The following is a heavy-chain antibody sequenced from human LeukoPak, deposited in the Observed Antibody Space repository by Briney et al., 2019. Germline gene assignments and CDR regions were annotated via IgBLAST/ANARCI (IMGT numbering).Heavy chain of an antibody. CDR3: ARQGRSYINPNRGWFDP. V-gene: IGHV3-21*06. CDR1: GFSFSSYS. J-gene: IGHJ5*02. Sequence: GGSLRLSCAASGFSFSSYSMNWVRQAPGKGLEWVSSLSSTSSDKRYAESVTGRFTISRDNPKNSVYLQMNSLGVEDTAVYHCARQGRSYINPNRGWFDPWGQGTLVIVSS. CDR2: LSSTSSDK. D-gene: IGHD2/OR15-2a*01.